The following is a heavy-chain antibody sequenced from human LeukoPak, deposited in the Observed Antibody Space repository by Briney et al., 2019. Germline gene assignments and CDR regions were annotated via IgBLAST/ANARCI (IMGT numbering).Heavy chain of an antibody. CDR1: GFTVSGNY. Sequence: PGGSLRLSCAASGFTVSGNYMSWVRQAPGKGLEWVSVIYYSGNRYYADSVKGRFTISTDTSKNTLYLQMNNLRAEDTAVYYCARGIIDYSGYDYWGQGTLVTVSS. CDR2: IYYSGNR. V-gene: IGHV3-66*01. J-gene: IGHJ4*02. D-gene: IGHD5-12*01. CDR3: ARGIIDYSGYDY.